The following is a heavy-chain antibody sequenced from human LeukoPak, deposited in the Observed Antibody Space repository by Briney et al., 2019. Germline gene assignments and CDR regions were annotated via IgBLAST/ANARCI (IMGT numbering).Heavy chain of an antibody. CDR3: ATERSYSSSLYYYYGMDV. Sequence: GASVKVSCKASGYTFTSYDINWVRQATGQGLEWMGWMNPNSGNTGYAQKFQGRVTMTRNTSISTAYMELSSLRSEDTAVYYCATERSYSSSLYYYYGMDVWGQGTTVTVSS. V-gene: IGHV1-8*01. D-gene: IGHD6-13*01. J-gene: IGHJ6*02. CDR2: MNPNSGNT. CDR1: GYTFTSYD.